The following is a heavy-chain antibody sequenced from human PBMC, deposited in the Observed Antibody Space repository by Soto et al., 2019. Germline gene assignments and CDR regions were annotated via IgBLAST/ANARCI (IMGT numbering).Heavy chain of an antibody. CDR2: INYDGYS. CDR1: GGSITNYY. V-gene: IGHV4-59*08. Sequence: QVQLQESGPGLVKPSETLSLTCTVSGGSITNYYCSWFRQPPGKGLEWIGYINYDGYSAYNLSLQRPVTLSMDASKTQFSLMLESVTATDTAVYYCARHGFGPLHGLVDVWGPGTTVIVSS. CDR3: ARHGFGPLHGLVDV. J-gene: IGHJ6*02. D-gene: IGHD3-10*01.